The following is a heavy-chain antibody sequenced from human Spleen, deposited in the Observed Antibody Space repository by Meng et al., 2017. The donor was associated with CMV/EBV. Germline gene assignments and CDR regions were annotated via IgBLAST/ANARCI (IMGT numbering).Heavy chain of an antibody. J-gene: IGHJ4*02. CDR2: IRYDGSNK. CDR1: GFTFSHYG. V-gene: IGHV3-30*02. D-gene: IGHD3-9*01. Sequence: GESLKISCAASGFTFSHYGMYWVRQAPGKGLEWVAFIRYDGSNKYYADSVKGRFTISRDNSKNTLYVQMNSLRAEDTAVYYCAKVKSVLRYFDWSTGFDYWGQGTLVTVSS. CDR3: AKVKSVLRYFDWSTGFDY.